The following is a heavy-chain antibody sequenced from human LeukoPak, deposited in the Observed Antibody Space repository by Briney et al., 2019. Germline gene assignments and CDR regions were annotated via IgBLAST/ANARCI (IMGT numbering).Heavy chain of an antibody. V-gene: IGHV3-9*01. CDR1: GFTFDDYA. Sequence: RAGGSLRLSCAASGFTFDDYAMHWVRQAPGKGLEWVSGISWNSGSIGYADSVKGRFTISRDNAKNSLYLQMNSLRAEDTALYYCAKCADSSGDYYYYGMDVWGQGTTVTVSS. D-gene: IGHD3-22*01. CDR2: ISWNSGSI. CDR3: AKCADSSGDYYYYGMDV. J-gene: IGHJ6*02.